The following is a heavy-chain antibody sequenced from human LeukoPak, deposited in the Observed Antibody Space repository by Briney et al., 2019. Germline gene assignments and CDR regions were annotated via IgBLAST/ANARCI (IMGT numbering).Heavy chain of an antibody. D-gene: IGHD3-16*02. CDR3: ARDRGYMVDY. CDR2: INGDGSGT. V-gene: IGHV3-74*01. CDR1: EFTFRSCW. J-gene: IGHJ4*02. Sequence: GGSLRLSCAASEFTFRSCWMHWVRQAPGKGLEWVSRINGDGSGTNYADSVEGRFTISRDNARNTLYLQMSSLTVEDTAVYYCARDRGYMVDYWGQGTLVTVSS.